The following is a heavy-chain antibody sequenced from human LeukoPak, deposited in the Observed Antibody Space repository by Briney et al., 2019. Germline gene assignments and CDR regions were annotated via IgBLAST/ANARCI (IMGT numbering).Heavy chain of an antibody. CDR2: IYSGGST. CDR3: ARVTGYSSGWYVGY. D-gene: IGHD6-19*01. CDR1: GFTVSSNY. Sequence: PGGSLRLSCAASGFTVSSNYMSWVRQAPGKGLEWVSVIYSGGSTYYADSVKGRFTISRDNSKNTLHLQMNSLRAEDTAVYYCARVTGYSSGWYVGYWGQGTLVTVSS. V-gene: IGHV3-66*01. J-gene: IGHJ4*02.